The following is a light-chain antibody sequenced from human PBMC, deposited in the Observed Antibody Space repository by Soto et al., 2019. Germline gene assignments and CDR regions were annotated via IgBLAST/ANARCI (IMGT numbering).Light chain of an antibody. CDR1: QSVGGSF. Sequence: ETVLTQSPGTLSLSPGERATLSCRASQSVGGSFLAWYQQRPGQAPRLLIYHTSYRATGIPDRFSGSGSGTDFTLTISRLEPEDFAVYYCQQRSNWLTFGGGTKVETK. V-gene: IGKV3D-20*02. CDR2: HTS. J-gene: IGKJ4*01. CDR3: QQRSNWLT.